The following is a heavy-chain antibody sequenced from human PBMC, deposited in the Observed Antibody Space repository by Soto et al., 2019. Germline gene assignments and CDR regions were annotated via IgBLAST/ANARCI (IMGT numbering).Heavy chain of an antibody. Sequence: EVQLVESGGGLVQPGGSLKLSWAASGFTFIGSAMHWVRQASGKGLEWVGRIRSKANSYATAYAASVKGRFTISRDDSKNTAYLQMNSLKTEDTAVYYCTRRDYDYIWGSYPHDAFDIWGQGTMVTVSS. CDR3: TRRDYDYIWGSYPHDAFDI. V-gene: IGHV3-73*01. J-gene: IGHJ3*02. CDR2: IRSKANSYAT. CDR1: GFTFIGSA. D-gene: IGHD3-16*02.